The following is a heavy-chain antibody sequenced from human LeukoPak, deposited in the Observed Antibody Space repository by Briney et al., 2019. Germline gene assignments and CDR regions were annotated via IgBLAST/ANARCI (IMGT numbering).Heavy chain of an antibody. CDR1: GGSTSSGGYY. D-gene: IGHD3-10*01. CDR2: IYYSGST. CDR3: ARNSVLLWFGELLPYYFDY. V-gene: IGHV4-31*03. Sequence: SETLSLTCTVSGGSTSSGGYYWSWIRQHPGKGLEWIGYIYYSGSTYYNPSLKSRVTISVDTSKNQFSLKLSSLTAADTAVYYCARNSVLLWFGELLPYYFDYWGQGTLVTVSS. J-gene: IGHJ4*02.